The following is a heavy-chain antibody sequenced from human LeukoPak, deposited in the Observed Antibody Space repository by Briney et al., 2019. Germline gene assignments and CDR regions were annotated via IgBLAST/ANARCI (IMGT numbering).Heavy chain of an antibody. CDR3: ARLQYCSGTSCYWFDP. D-gene: IGHD2-2*01. CDR2: IYHTGST. J-gene: IGHJ5*02. Sequence: SETLSLTCDVSGGSIDSTNWWNWVRQPPGKGLEWIGYIYHTGSTYYNPSLKSRVTISVDTSKNQFSLRLSSVTAADTAVYYCARLQYCSGTSCYWFDPWGQGTLVTVSS. V-gene: IGHV4/OR15-8*01. CDR1: GGSIDSTNW.